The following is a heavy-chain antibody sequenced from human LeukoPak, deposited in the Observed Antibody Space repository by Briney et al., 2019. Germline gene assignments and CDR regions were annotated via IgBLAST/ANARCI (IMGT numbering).Heavy chain of an antibody. J-gene: IGHJ6*04. Sequence: PGGSLRLSCAASGFTFSSYWMHWVRQAPGKGLVWVSRINSDGSSTSYADSVKGRFTISRDNAKNTLYLQMNSLRAEDTAVYYCARDLTSDNNLLWLGWDVWGKGTTVTVSS. V-gene: IGHV3-74*01. CDR1: GFTFSSYW. D-gene: IGHD3-10*01. CDR2: INSDGSST. CDR3: ARDLTSDNNLLWLGWDV.